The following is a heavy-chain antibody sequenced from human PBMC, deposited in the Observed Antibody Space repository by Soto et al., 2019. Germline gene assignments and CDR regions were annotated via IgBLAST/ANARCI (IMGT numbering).Heavy chain of an antibody. V-gene: IGHV4-59*11. D-gene: IGHD4-4*01. CDR3: ARDGDGRMTTNPYYYNGMDV. Sequence: SETLSLTCTVSGGSFTGHFWSWVRQPPGKGLEWIGYVFYTGRANYNASLKSRVSISLDTSNYQFSLKRSSVTTADTAVYYCARDGDGRMTTNPYYYNGMDVWGPGTTVTVSS. CDR1: GGSFTGHF. CDR2: VFYTGRA. J-gene: IGHJ6*02.